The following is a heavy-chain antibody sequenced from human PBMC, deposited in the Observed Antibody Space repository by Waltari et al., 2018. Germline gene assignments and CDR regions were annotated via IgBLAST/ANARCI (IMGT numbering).Heavy chain of an antibody. D-gene: IGHD2-21*01. CDR3: ARDSYMGY. J-gene: IGHJ4*02. CDR2: IYTSGTT. V-gene: IGHV3-66*01. Sequence: EVQLVESGGGLVQPGGSLRLSCAASGFAVSSNYMSWVRQAPGKGLEWVSVIYTSGTTFYADSVRGRFTISRDNSKNALYLQMNSLRVEDTAVYYCARDSYMGYWGQGTLVTVSS. CDR1: GFAVSSNY.